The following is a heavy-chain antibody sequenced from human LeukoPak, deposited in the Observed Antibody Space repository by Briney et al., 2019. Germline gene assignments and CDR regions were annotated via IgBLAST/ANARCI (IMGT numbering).Heavy chain of an antibody. D-gene: IGHD4-17*01. V-gene: IGHV4-39*01. CDR1: GGSISSSSYY. Sequence: SETLSLTCTVSGGSISSSSYYWGWIRQPPGKRLEWIGSIYYSGDTYYNPSLKSRVTVSVDTSKNQFSLRLSSVTAADTAVYYCARLRGAMTTVTKGSDYWGQGTLVTVSS. CDR2: IYYSGDT. CDR3: ARLRGAMTTVTKGSDY. J-gene: IGHJ4*02.